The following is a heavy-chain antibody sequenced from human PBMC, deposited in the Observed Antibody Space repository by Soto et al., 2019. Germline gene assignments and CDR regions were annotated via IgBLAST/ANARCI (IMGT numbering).Heavy chain of an antibody. CDR3: AGAGLSTSDAFDI. V-gene: IGHV1-18*01. CDR2: ISAYNGNT. Sequence: QVQLVQSGAEVKKPGPSVKVSCKASGYTFPSYGTSWVRQAPEQGLGWMGWISAYNGNTNYAQKLQGRVTRTTDTDTSTAYMELRSLRSDDTAVYDFAGAGLSTSDAFDIWGQGTMVTASS. J-gene: IGHJ3*02. CDR1: GYTFPSYG.